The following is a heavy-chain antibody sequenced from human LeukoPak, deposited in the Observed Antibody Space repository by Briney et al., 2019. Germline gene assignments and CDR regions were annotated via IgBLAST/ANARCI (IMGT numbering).Heavy chain of an antibody. CDR2: INPDDTNL. D-gene: IGHD1-26*01. CDR1: GYSFTNYW. Sequence: PGESLKISCKASGYSFTNYWIGWVRQMPGKGLEWVAMINPDDTNLAYSPSFQGQVTISADRSISTAYLQWSSLKASDTAMYYCARRRGRYSGDAFDIWGQGTMVTVSS. J-gene: IGHJ3*02. CDR3: ARRRGRYSGDAFDI. V-gene: IGHV5-51*01.